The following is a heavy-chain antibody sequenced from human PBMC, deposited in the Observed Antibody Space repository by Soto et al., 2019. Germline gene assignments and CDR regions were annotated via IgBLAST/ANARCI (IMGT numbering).Heavy chain of an antibody. D-gene: IGHD3-9*01. CDR2: ISAYNGNT. J-gene: IGHJ4*02. V-gene: IGHV1-18*01. CDR3: ARDRYFDWLLYLDY. Sequence: ASVKVSCKASGYTFTSYGISWVRQAPGQGLEWMGWISAYNGNTNYAQKLQGRVTMTTDTSTSTAYMELRSLRSDDTAVYYCARDRYFDWLLYLDYWGQGTLVTVSS. CDR1: GYTFTSYG.